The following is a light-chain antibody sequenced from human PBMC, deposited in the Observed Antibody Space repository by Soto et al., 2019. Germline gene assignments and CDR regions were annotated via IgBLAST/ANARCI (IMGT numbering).Light chain of an antibody. CDR3: SSYTSDTTRDVV. V-gene: IGLV2-14*01. Sequence: QSALTQPASVSGSPGQSITISCTGTSSDVGGYNYVSWYQQHPGEAPKLMIYDVYNRPSGVSHRFSCSKSGNTASLTISGLQADDEADYYCSSYTSDTTRDVVFGGGTKLTVL. J-gene: IGLJ2*01. CDR2: DVY. CDR1: SSDVGGYNY.